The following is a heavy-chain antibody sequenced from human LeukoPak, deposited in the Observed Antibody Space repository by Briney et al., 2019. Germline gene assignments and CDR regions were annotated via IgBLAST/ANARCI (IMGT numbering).Heavy chain of an antibody. D-gene: IGHD6-13*01. Sequence: PGGSLRLSCAASGFTFSSYSMNWVRQAPGKGLEWVSYISSSSSTIYYADSVKGRFTISRDNAKNSLNLQMNSLRAEDMAVYYCARDEAAAGNYNYYYYMDVWGKGTTVTVSS. J-gene: IGHJ6*03. CDR2: ISSSSSTI. CDR1: GFTFSSYS. V-gene: IGHV3-48*01. CDR3: ARDEAAAGNYNYYYYMDV.